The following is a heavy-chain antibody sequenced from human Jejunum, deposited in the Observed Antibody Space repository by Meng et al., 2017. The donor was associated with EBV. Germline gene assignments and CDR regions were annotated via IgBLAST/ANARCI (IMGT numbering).Heavy chain of an antibody. Sequence: GAGLCKPPEPLSLTCAVYGSSFSDYDWTWIRQPPGKGLEWIGEINHGGGAIYNPSLKSRVTISVDTSKNQFSLKLSSVTAADTAVYYCARLGGYASGTYYPIDPWGQGTLVTVSS. V-gene: IGHV4-34*01. CDR2: INHGGGA. D-gene: IGHD3-10*01. CDR3: ARLGGYASGTYYPIDP. J-gene: IGHJ5*02. CDR1: GSSFSDYD.